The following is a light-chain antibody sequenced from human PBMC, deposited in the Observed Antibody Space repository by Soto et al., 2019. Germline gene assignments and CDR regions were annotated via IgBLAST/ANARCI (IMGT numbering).Light chain of an antibody. CDR3: CSYAGSYYV. V-gene: IGLV2-11*01. CDR2: DVS. CDR1: SSDVGGYNY. Sequence: QSVLTQPRSVSGSPGQSVTISCTGTSSDVGGYNYVSWYQQHPGKAPKLIIYDVSQRPSAVPDRFSGSKSGNTASLTISGLEADDEADDSCCSYAGSYYVFGTGTKLTVL. J-gene: IGLJ1*01.